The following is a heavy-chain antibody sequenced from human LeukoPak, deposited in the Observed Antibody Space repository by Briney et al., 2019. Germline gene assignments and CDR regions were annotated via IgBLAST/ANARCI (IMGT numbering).Heavy chain of an antibody. CDR2: INHSGST. J-gene: IGHJ4*02. CDR3: ARGRGSSGYYFDYFDY. CDR1: GGSFSGYY. Sequence: SETLSLTCAVYGGSFSGYYWSWIRQPPGKGLEWIGEINHSGSTNYNPSLKSRVTISVDTSKNQFSLKLSSVTAADTAVYYCARGRGSSGYYFDYFDYWGQGTLVTVSS. V-gene: IGHV4-34*01. D-gene: IGHD3-22*01.